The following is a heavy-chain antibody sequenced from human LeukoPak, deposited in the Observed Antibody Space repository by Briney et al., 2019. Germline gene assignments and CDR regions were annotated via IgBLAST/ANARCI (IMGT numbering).Heavy chain of an antibody. CDR2: IRTRAKGYTT. CDR3: ARVGDYYDTRGFSSDAFDI. CDR1: RFTFSDHY. D-gene: IGHD3-22*01. J-gene: IGHJ3*02. Sequence: GGSLRLSCAASRFTFSDHYMDWVRQAPGRGLEWVARIRTRAKGYTTQYAPSVRDRFSISRDDSTNSVYLQMNSLKTEDTAVYFCARVGDYYDTRGFSSDAFDIWGLGTMVTVAS. V-gene: IGHV3-72*01.